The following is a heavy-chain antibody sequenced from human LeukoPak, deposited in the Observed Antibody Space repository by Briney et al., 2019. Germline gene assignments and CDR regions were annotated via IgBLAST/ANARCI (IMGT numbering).Heavy chain of an antibody. CDR2: IKHDGGDK. CDR1: GFTFSSYW. CDR3: ARARRPDGVVPAARYMDV. D-gene: IGHD2-2*01. Sequence: GGSLRLSCAASGFTFSSYWMSWVRQAPGKGLEGVAYIKHDGGDKYHVDSVKGRFTISRDNSKNSLYLQMNSLRADDTAVYYCARARRPDGVVPAARYMDVWGKGTTVTVSS. J-gene: IGHJ6*03. V-gene: IGHV3-7*01.